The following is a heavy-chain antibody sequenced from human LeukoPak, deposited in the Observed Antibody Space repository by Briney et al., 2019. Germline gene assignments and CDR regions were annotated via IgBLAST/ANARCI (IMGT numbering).Heavy chain of an antibody. D-gene: IGHD1-1*01. J-gene: IGHJ4*02. CDR3: APNWNLDY. CDR2: ISASGGNT. Sequence: GESLRLSCVVSGITFSSYAMSWVRQAPGKGLDWVSAISASGGNTYCADSVKGRFTISRDNSKNTVYLQMNSLRGEDTAIYYCAPNWNLDYWGQGSLVTVSS. V-gene: IGHV3-23*01. CDR1: GITFSSYA.